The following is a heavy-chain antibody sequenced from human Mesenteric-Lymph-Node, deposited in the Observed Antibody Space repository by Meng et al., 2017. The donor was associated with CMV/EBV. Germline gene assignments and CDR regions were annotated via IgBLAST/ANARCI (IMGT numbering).Heavy chain of an antibody. CDR3: ATGTSASSIFEY. Sequence: ASCFTFSNAWLSWVRQVPGKGLEWVGRIKGKTDGGTPDYAASVKGRFTISRDDSSNTLYLRMSSLRTEDTAVYYCATGTSASSIFEYWGQGALVTVSS. J-gene: IGHJ4*02. D-gene: IGHD2-2*01. CDR1: CFTFSNAW. CDR2: IKGKTDGGTP. V-gene: IGHV3-15*01.